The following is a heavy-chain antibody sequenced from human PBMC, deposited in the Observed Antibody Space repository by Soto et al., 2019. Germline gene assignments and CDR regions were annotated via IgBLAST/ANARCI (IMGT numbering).Heavy chain of an antibody. CDR1: DGSVTGYC. V-gene: IGHV4-59*02. J-gene: IGHJ4*02. D-gene: IGHD4-4*01. Sequence: QVQLQESGPGLVKPSETLPLTCSVSDGSVTGYCWSWIRQPPGKGLEWIGCIDYNGRAHYNPSLPCRVTMSLDRSNNHFSLKLSSVTTTDTAVYYCARGPDHSKVGYWGQGTLVTVSS. CDR3: ARGPDHSKVGY. CDR2: IDYNGRA.